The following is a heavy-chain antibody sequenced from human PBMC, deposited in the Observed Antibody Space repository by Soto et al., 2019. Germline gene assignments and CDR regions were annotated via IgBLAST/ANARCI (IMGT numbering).Heavy chain of an antibody. Sequence: QERLVQSGAEVKKPGASVKVSCKASGYAFTAYYIHWVRQAHGQGLEWMGWINPYSGDTNYAQKIQGWVTMTRATSISTAYMVLSRMKSDDTAVYYCSRDEEVLINMVRGVIFYGMDVWGQWTTVTVAS. D-gene: IGHD3-10*01. V-gene: IGHV1-2*04. CDR3: SRDEEVLINMVRGVIFYGMDV. J-gene: IGHJ6*02. CDR2: INPYSGDT. CDR1: GYAFTAYY.